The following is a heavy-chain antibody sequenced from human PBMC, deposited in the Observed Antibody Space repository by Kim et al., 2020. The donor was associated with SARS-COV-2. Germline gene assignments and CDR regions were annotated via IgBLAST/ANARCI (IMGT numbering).Heavy chain of an antibody. Sequence: PSRTSRVTISVDTSKNQFSLKLSSVTAADTAVYYCARGQVLLWFREPYFDYWGQGTLVTVSS. CDR3: ARGQVLLWFREPYFDY. D-gene: IGHD3-10*01. J-gene: IGHJ4*02. V-gene: IGHV4-34*01.